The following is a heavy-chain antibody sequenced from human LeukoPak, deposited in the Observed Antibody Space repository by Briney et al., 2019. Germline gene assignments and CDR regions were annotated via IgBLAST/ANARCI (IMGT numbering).Heavy chain of an antibody. Sequence: PPXRXLGWIGSIYYSGSTYYNPSLNIRVSISVDTSKNQFSLKLSSVTAADTAVYYCATYYYDRTGYDTFDIWGQGTMVTVSS. J-gene: IGHJ3*02. CDR2: IYYSGST. CDR3: ATYYYDRTGYDTFDI. V-gene: IGHV4-39*01. D-gene: IGHD3-22*01.